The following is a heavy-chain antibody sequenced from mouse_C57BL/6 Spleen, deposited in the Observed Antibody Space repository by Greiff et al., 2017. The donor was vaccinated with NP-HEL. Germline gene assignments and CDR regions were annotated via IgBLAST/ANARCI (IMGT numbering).Heavy chain of an antibody. J-gene: IGHJ1*03. Sequence: QVQLKQSGAELARPGASVTMSCKASGYTFTSYPMPWVKQRPGQGLEWIGYINPSSGYTKYNQKFTDKATLTPDKSSSTAYMQLSSLPSEDSAVXYCARVTTPWYFDVWGTGTTVTVSS. CDR2: INPSSGYT. D-gene: IGHD2-3*01. CDR3: ARVTTPWYFDV. CDR1: GYTFTSYP. V-gene: IGHV1-4*01.